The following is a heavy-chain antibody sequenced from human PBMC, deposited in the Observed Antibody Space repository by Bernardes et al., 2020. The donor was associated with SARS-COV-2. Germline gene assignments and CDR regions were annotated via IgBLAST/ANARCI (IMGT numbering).Heavy chain of an antibody. Sequence: GGSLRLSCAASGFTFSSYGIHWVRQAPGKGLEWVAVISYDGSNKYYADSVKGRFTISRDNSKNTLYLQMNSLRAEDTAVYYCAKDIAVAGRSGMDVWGPGTTVTVSS. D-gene: IGHD6-19*01. CDR1: GFTFSSYG. CDR3: AKDIAVAGRSGMDV. CDR2: ISYDGSNK. J-gene: IGHJ6*02. V-gene: IGHV3-30*18.